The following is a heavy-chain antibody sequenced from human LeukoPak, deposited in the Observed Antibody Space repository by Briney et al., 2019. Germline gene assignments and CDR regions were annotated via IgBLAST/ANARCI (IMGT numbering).Heavy chain of an antibody. CDR1: GYSFNSVYY. D-gene: IGHD1-14*01. CDR3: ARNISGLGLYSHHAYDPAGAFDI. V-gene: IGHV4-38-2*01. Sequence: PSETLSLTCAVSGYSFNSVYYWAWIRQPPGKGLEWIGSIYNSGSTSYNPSLNSRVTLSLDTSKNQFSLRLTSVTAADTAVYYCARNISGLGLYSHHAYDPAGAFDIWGQGTLVTVSS. CDR2: IYNSGST. J-gene: IGHJ3*02.